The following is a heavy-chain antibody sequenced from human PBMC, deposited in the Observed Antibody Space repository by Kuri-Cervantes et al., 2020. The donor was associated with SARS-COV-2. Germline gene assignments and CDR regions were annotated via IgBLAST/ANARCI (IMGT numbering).Heavy chain of an antibody. CDR1: GGSISSSSYH. V-gene: IGHV4-39*07. Sequence: SETLSLTCTVSGGSISSSSYHWGWIRQPPGKGLEWIGSIYYSGSTHYNPSLKSRVTISVDTSKNQFSLKLSSVTAADTAVYYCARVDVWGKGTTVTVSS. J-gene: IGHJ6*04. CDR2: IYYSGST. CDR3: ARVDV.